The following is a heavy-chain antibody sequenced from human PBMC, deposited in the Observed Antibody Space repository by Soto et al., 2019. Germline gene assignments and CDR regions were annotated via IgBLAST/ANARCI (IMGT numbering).Heavy chain of an antibody. V-gene: IGHV1-3*01. J-gene: IGHJ5*02. D-gene: IGHD2-15*01. CDR2: INPDNGNT. CDR1: GSTFSRYT. Sequence: ASVKVSSKASGSTFSRYTMNWVRQAPGQRIEWMGWINPDNGNTKSSQKFQDRVIITRDTSASTAYMDLSSLRSEDTAVYYCARGIATGQLDPWGQGTLVTVSS. CDR3: ARGIATGQLDP.